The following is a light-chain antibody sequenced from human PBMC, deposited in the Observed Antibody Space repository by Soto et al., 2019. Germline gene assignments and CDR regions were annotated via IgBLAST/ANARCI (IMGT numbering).Light chain of an antibody. J-gene: IGKJ4*01. CDR2: EVS. V-gene: IGKV3-11*01. CDR3: QHRANWPLT. CDR1: QSISSH. Sequence: EIVLTQSPATLSLSPGERATLSCRASQSISSHLAWYQQTPGQAPRLLIYEVSNRATGVLARFSGSGSGTDFTLTISSLEPEDFAVYYCQHRANWPLTFGGGTKVEVK.